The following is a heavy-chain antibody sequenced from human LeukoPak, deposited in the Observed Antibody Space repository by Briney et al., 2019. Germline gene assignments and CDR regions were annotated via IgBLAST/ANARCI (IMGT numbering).Heavy chain of an antibody. J-gene: IGHJ4*02. V-gene: IGHV3-48*03. CDR3: ARDWFVD. Sequence: HPGGSLRLSCAASGFTFSSNEMNWVRQAPGKGLEWVSYINSGGTIIYYADSVRGRFTISRDNAKNSLHLQMNSLRAEDTAVYYCARDWFVDWGQGTLVIVSS. CDR2: INSGGTII. CDR1: GFTFSSNE.